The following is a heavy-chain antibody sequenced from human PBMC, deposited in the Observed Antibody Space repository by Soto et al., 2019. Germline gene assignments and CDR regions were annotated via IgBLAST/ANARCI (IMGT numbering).Heavy chain of an antibody. D-gene: IGHD2-15*01. V-gene: IGHV3-73*02. CDR1: GFTFSGSA. J-gene: IGHJ4*02. CDR3: TRPVYCSGGSCWIGDDY. Sequence: EVQLVESGGGLVQTGGSLKLSCAASGFTFSGSAMHWVRQASGKGLEWVGRIRSKANSYATAYAASVKGRFTISRDDSKNTAYLQMNSLKTEDTAVYYCTRPVYCSGGSCWIGDDYWGQGTLVTVSS. CDR2: IRSKANSYAT.